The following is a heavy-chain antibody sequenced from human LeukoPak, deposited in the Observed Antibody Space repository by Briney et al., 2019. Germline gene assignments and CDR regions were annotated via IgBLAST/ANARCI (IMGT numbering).Heavy chain of an antibody. CDR2: IKSKTDGGTT. D-gene: IGHD5-18*01. J-gene: IGHJ5*02. Sequence: GGSLRPSCAASGFTFSNAWMSWVRQAPGKGLEWVGRIKSKTDGGTTDYAAPVKDRFSISRDDSKNTLYLQMNSLKTEDTGVYYCVWVRGYNYALDPWGQGTLVTVSS. V-gene: IGHV3-15*01. CDR3: VWVRGYNYALDP. CDR1: GFTFSNAW.